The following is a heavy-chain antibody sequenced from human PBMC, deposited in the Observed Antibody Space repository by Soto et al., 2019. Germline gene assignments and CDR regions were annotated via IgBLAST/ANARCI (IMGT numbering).Heavy chain of an antibody. D-gene: IGHD5-18*01. CDR1: GFTFSTYA. Sequence: EVQLLESGGGLVQPGGSLRLSCAASGFTFSTYAMTWVRQAPGKGLEWVSAITGSGSSTYYADSVKGRFTISRDNSKNALYLQMNSLRAEDTAVYYCAKANPLQLWTPYYFDYWGQGTLVTVSS. J-gene: IGHJ4*02. V-gene: IGHV3-23*01. CDR2: ITGSGSST. CDR3: AKANPLQLWTPYYFDY.